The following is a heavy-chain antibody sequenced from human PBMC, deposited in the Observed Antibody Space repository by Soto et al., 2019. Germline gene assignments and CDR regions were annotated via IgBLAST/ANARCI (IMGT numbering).Heavy chain of an antibody. CDR3: AKTGYYYGSGSSNYDAFDI. Sequence: GGSLRLSCAASGFTFSSYAMNWVRQAPGKGLEWVSAISGSGGSTYYADSVKGRFTISRDNSKNTLYLQMNSLRAEDTAVYYCAKTGYYYGSGSSNYDAFDIWGQGTMVTVSS. J-gene: IGHJ3*02. CDR1: GFTFSSYA. V-gene: IGHV3-23*01. CDR2: ISGSGGST. D-gene: IGHD3-10*01.